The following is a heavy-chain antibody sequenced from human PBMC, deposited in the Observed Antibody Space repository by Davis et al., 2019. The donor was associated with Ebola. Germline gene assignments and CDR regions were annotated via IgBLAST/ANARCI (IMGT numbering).Heavy chain of an antibody. D-gene: IGHD3-10*01. J-gene: IGHJ6*02. CDR1: GYTFTSYA. V-gene: IGHV1-3*01. CDR3: ARDGGELLWFGESSHGMDV. Sequence: ASVKVSCKASGYTFTSYAMHWVRQAPGQRLEWMGWINAGNGNTKYSQKFQGRVTITRDTSASTAYMELSSLRSEDTAVYYCARDGGELLWFGESSHGMDVWGQGTTVTVSS. CDR2: INAGNGNT.